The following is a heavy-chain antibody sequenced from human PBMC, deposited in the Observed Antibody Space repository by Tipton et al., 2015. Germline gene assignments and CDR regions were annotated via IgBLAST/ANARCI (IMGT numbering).Heavy chain of an antibody. D-gene: IGHD3-3*01. Sequence: LRLSCAASGFTFSDYFMNWIRQAPGKGLEWIGAIYYSGSTYYNPSVKSRVTISVDTSKNQFSLKLSSVTAADTAVYYCARMVSVFGVVDNWFDPWGQGILVTVSS. CDR1: GFTFSDYF. V-gene: IGHV4-34*01. J-gene: IGHJ5*02. CDR2: IYYSGST. CDR3: ARMVSVFGVVDNWFDP.